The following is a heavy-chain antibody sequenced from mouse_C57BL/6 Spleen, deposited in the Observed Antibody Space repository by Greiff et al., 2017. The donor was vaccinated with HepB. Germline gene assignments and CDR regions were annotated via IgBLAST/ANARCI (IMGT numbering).Heavy chain of an antibody. CDR2: ISYDGSN. Sequence: EVQLQESGPGLVKPSQSLSLTCSVTGYSITSGYYWNWIRQFPGNKLEWMGCISYDGSNNYNPSLKNRISITRDTSKNQFFLKLNSVTTEDTATYYCAGDSNTWFAYWGQGTLVTVSA. CDR1: GYSITSGYY. J-gene: IGHJ3*01. D-gene: IGHD2-5*01. V-gene: IGHV3-6*01. CDR3: AGDSNTWFAY.